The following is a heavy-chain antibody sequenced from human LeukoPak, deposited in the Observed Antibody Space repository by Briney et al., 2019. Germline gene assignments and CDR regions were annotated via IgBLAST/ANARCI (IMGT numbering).Heavy chain of an antibody. CDR1: GCSIRSYY. V-gene: IGHV4-59*08. D-gene: IGHD4-17*01. CDR2: IYYSGST. J-gene: IGHJ6*02. Sequence: PSETLTLTCTVSGCSIRSYYLRWIRQPPGKGLEWVGYIYYSGSTNYNPSLKSRVTISVDTSKNKFSLKLSSVTAAATAVYYCARHGDYGNYYYYGLDVWAKGPRSPSP. CDR3: ARHGDYGNYYYYGLDV.